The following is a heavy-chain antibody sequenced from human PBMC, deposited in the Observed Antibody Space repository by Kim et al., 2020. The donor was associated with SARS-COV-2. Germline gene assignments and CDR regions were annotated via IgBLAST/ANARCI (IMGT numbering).Heavy chain of an antibody. J-gene: IGHJ4*02. V-gene: IGHV3-20*04. CDR1: GFTFDDYG. Sequence: GGSLRLSCAASGFTFDDYGMSWVRQAPGKGLEWVSGINWNGGSTGYADSVKGRFTISRDNAKNSLYLQMKSLRAEDTALYYCARVVYYGSAHPKYFDYWGQGTLVIVSS. D-gene: IGHD3-10*01. CDR3: ARVVYYGSAHPKYFDY. CDR2: INWNGGST.